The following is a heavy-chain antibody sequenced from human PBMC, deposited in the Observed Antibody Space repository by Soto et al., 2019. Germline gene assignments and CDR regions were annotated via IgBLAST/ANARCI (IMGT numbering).Heavy chain of an antibody. J-gene: IGHJ4*02. Sequence: GGSLRLSCAASGFTVSSYAMSCVRQAPGKGLEWVSAISGSGGSTYYANSVKGRFTISRDNSKNTLYLQMNSLRAEDTAVSYWAKSPFPPPMTTVTYFDYWGQGTLVTVSS. CDR2: ISGSGGST. CDR1: GFTVSSYA. D-gene: IGHD4-17*01. CDR3: AKSPFPPPMTTVTYFDY. V-gene: IGHV3-23*01.